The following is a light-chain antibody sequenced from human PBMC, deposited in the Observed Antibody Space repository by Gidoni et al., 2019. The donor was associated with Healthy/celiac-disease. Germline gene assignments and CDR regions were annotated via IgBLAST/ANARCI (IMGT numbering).Light chain of an antibody. CDR1: SSEVGSYNL. CDR2: EVS. V-gene: IGLV2-23*02. CDR3: CSYAGSSTLV. J-gene: IGLJ3*02. Sequence: QSALTQPATGSGSPGPSITISCTGTSSEVGSYNLVSWYQQHPGKAPKLIIYEVSTRPSGGSTRFSGSKSGNTASLTISGLQAEDEADYYCCSYAGSSTLVFGGGTKLTVL.